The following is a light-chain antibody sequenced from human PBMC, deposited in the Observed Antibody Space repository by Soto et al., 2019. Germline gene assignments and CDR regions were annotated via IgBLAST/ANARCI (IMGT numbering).Light chain of an antibody. V-gene: IGLV3-9*01. J-gene: IGLJ1*01. CDR3: QVWDDTTAV. CDR2: RDE. Sequence: SYELTQPLSVSVALGQTARITCGGNNIGRKNVQWYQQRPGQAPVLVIYRDENRPSGIPERFSGSNSGNTATLTISRAQAGDEADYYCQVWDDTTAVFGAGTKLTVL. CDR1: NIGRKN.